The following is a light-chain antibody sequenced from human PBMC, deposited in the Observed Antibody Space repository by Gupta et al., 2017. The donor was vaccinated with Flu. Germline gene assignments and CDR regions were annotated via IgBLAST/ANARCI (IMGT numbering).Light chain of an antibody. J-gene: IGKJ2*03. CDR1: QTISNTY. CDR3: HHHGSSPPYS. CDR2: GAS. Sequence: EIVLTQSPGTLSLSPGERVTLSCRTSQTISNTYLAWYQKKPGQAPRLLIYGASNRATDIPDRFSGSGSGTNFTLAISRLEPEDFAVYYCHHHGSSPPYSFGQGTKVEIK. V-gene: IGKV3-20*01.